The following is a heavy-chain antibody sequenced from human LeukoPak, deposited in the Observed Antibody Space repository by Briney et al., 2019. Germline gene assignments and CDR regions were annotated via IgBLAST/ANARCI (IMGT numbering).Heavy chain of an antibody. CDR2: IYYSGST. D-gene: IGHD1-26*01. CDR1: GGSISSYY. CDR3: ARHRPPIGFDY. V-gene: IGHV4-59*08. J-gene: IGHJ4*02. Sequence: SETLSLTCTVSGGSISSYYWSWIRQPPGKGLEWIGYIYYSGSTNHNPSLKSRVTISVDTSKNQFSLKLSSVTAADTAVYYCARHRPPIGFDYWGQGTLVTVSS.